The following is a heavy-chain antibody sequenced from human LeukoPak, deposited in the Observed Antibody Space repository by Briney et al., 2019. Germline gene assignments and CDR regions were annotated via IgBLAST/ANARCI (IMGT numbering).Heavy chain of an antibody. V-gene: IGHV1-69*05. CDR1: GGTFSSYA. Sequence: SVKVSCKASGGTFSSYAISWVRQAPGQGLEWMGGIIPIFGTANYAQKFQGRVTMTRNTSISTAYMELSSLRSEDTAVYYCARGRRTYYDFWSGYRNWFDPWGQGTLVTVSS. CDR2: IIPIFGTA. J-gene: IGHJ5*02. CDR3: ARGRRTYYDFWSGYRNWFDP. D-gene: IGHD3-3*01.